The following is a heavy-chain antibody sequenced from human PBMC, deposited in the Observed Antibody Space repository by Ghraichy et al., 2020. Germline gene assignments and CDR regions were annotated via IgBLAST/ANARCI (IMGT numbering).Heavy chain of an antibody. D-gene: IGHD5-12*01. Sequence: GGSLRLSCAASGFTFSSYSMNWVRQAPGKGLEWVSSISSSSSYIYYADSVKGRFTISRDNAKNSLYLQMNSLRAEDTAVYYCARDGYDSLKPFDYWGQGTLVTVSS. CDR1: GFTFSSYS. V-gene: IGHV3-21*01. CDR3: ARDGYDSLKPFDY. J-gene: IGHJ4*02. CDR2: ISSSSSYI.